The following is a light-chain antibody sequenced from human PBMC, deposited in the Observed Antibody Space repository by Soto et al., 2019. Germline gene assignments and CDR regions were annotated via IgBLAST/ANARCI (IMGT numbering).Light chain of an antibody. CDR3: QEYTTYFLTYT. CDR2: DAS. V-gene: IGKV1-5*01. CDR1: QSISSW. J-gene: IGKJ1*01. Sequence: DIQMTQSPSTLSASVGDRVTITCRASQSISSWLAWYQQKPVKAPKLLIYDASSLESGVPSRFSGSGSGTEFSLTSSSLQPDDFATYYCQEYTTYFLTYTLGQGTKVDIK.